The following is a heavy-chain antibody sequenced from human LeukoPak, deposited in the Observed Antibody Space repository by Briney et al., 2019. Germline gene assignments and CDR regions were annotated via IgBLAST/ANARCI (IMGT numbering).Heavy chain of an antibody. CDR1: GYSFTNYW. CDR2: IYPGDSDT. D-gene: IGHD6-6*01. V-gene: IGHV5-51*01. Sequence: GESLKTSCKGSGYSFTNYWITWVRQMPGKGLEWMGIIYPGDSDTRYSPSFQGQVTISVDKSISTAYLQWSSLKASDTAMYYCARLGPAPPPSSSFFDYWGQGTLVTVSS. CDR3: ARLGPAPPPSSSFFDY. J-gene: IGHJ4*02.